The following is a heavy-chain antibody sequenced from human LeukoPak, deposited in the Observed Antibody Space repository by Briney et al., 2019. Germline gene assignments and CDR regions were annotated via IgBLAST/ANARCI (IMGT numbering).Heavy chain of an antibody. CDR3: ASGAPHSYGPDNLDY. V-gene: IGHV1-18*01. D-gene: IGHD5-18*01. Sequence: GGSLRLSCAASGFAFSKYGMYWVRQAPGQGLEWMGWISAYNGNTNYAQKLQGRVTMTTDTSTSTAYMELRSLRSDDTAVYYCASGAPHSYGPDNLDYWGQGTLVTVSS. CDR2: ISAYNGNT. J-gene: IGHJ4*02. CDR1: GFAFSKYG.